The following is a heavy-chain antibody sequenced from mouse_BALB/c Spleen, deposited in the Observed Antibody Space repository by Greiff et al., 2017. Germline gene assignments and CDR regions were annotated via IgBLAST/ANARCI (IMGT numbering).Heavy chain of an antibody. CDR2: ISSGGSYT. CDR1: GFTFSSYA. Sequence: EVKLVESGGGLVKPGGSLKLSCAASGFTFSSYAMSWVRQSPEKRLEWVAEISSGGSYTYYPDTVTGRFTISRDNAKNTLYLEMSSLRSEDTAMYYCARIYYYDSSYFDYWGQGTTLTVSS. CDR3: ARIYYYDSSYFDY. D-gene: IGHD1-1*01. V-gene: IGHV5-9-4*01. J-gene: IGHJ2*01.